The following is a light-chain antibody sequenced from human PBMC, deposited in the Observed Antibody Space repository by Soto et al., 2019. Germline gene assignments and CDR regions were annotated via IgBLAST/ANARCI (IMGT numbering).Light chain of an antibody. V-gene: IGLV2-14*01. CDR2: DVS. Sequence: QSALTQPASVSGSPGQSITISCTGTSSDVGGYNYVSWYQQRPGKAPKLMIYDVSNRPSGVSNRFSVSKSGNTASLTISGLQAEDEADYYCSSYTSSSTPLVFGGGTKVTVL. CDR3: SSYTSSSTPLV. CDR1: SSDVGGYNY. J-gene: IGLJ2*01.